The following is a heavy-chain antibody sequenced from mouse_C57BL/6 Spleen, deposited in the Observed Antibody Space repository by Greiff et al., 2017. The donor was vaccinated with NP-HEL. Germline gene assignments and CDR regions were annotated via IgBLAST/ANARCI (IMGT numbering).Heavy chain of an antibody. CDR2: ISDGGSYT. V-gene: IGHV5-4*01. D-gene: IGHD1-1*01. J-gene: IGHJ2*01. Sequence: EVKLVESGGGLVKPGGSLKLSCAASGFTFSSYPMSWVRQTPEKRLEWVATISDGGSYTYYPDNVKGRFTISRDNAKNNLYLQMSHLKSEDTAMYYCAREGTTVVFDYWGQGTTLTVSS. CDR3: AREGTTVVFDY. CDR1: GFTFSSYP.